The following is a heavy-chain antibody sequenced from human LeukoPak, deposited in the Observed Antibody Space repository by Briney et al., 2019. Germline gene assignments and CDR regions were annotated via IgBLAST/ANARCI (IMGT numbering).Heavy chain of an antibody. Sequence: ASVKVSCKASGYTFTGYYMHWVRQAPGQGLEWMGWINPNSGGTNYAQKFQGRVSMTRDTSISTACMELSRLRSDDTAVYYCARDGLRGYTYGRNYSYFYYLDVWGKGTTVTISS. V-gene: IGHV1-2*02. CDR1: GYTFTGYY. J-gene: IGHJ6*03. CDR2: INPNSGGT. D-gene: IGHD5-18*01. CDR3: ARDGLRGYTYGRNYSYFYYLDV.